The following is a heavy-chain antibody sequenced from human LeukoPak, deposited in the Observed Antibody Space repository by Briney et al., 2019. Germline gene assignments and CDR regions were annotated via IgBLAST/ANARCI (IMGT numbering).Heavy chain of an antibody. D-gene: IGHD3-10*01. J-gene: IGHJ4*02. CDR2: ITTSGSTI. CDR1: GFTFSSYE. CDR3: ARWIYGSGSKRYFDS. Sequence: GGSLRLSCAASGFTFSSYEMNWVRQAPGEGLEWLSYITTSGSTIYYADSVKGRFTVSRDNAKNSLYLQMNSLRAEDTAVYYCARWIYGSGSKRYFDSWGQGTLVTVSS. V-gene: IGHV3-48*03.